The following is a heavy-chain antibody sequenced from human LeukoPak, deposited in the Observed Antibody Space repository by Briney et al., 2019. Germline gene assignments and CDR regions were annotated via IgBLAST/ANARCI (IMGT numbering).Heavy chain of an antibody. CDR1: RFTLPGHT. CDR3: AKDPNPLYDFWTGYK. Sequence: GGSLRLSCAASRFTLPGHTMTWLRQAPGKGLEWVSIIGGRDDKTYYADSVKGRFTISRDNPRNILHLQLNSLRAEDTAVYYCAKDPNPLYDFWTGYKWGQGTLVTVSS. CDR2: IGGRDDKT. J-gene: IGHJ4*02. D-gene: IGHD3-3*01. V-gene: IGHV3-23*01.